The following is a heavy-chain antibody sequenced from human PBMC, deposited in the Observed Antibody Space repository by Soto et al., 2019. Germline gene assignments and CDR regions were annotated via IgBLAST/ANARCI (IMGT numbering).Heavy chain of an antibody. V-gene: IGHV3-74*01. CDR3: ARAVATSGRAMDV. CDR2: LSTDGSNT. Sequence: EVQLVESGGGLVQPGGSLRLSCGASGFTSSSYWMHWVRQAPGTGLEWVSRLSTDGSNTNYADSVKGRFTISRDTANDTLYLQMSSLRADDTAVYSCARAVATSGRAMDVWGQGTTVTVSS. D-gene: IGHD5-12*01. J-gene: IGHJ6*02. CDR1: GFTSSSYW.